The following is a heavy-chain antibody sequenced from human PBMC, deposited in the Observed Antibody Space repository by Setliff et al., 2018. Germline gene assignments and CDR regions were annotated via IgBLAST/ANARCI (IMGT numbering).Heavy chain of an antibody. CDR1: GFSFNNYW. D-gene: IGHD2-2*01. CDR2: INKDGDGT. CDR3: ARAHSSTLSVHDY. Sequence: GGSLRLSCEASGFSFNNYWMYWVRQVPGKGLVWVSGINKDGDGTRYADSVRGRFTISRDNAKNTLYLQMNSLRAEDTAVYYCARAHSSTLSVHDYWGQGTLVTVPQ. J-gene: IGHJ4*02. V-gene: IGHV3-74*01.